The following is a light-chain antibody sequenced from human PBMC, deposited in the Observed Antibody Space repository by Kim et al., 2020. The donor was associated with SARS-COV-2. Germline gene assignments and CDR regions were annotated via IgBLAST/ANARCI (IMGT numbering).Light chain of an antibody. CDR3: QQNDDWPLT. CDR1: QNINNR. J-gene: IGKJ4*01. CDR2: GAF. V-gene: IGKV3-15*01. Sequence: EVVMTQSPATLSVSPGERATLSCRTSQNINNRLAWYQQKPGQAPRLLIYGAFTRATGIPDRFSGSGSGTEFTLTITSLQSEDFAVYYCQQNDDWPLTFGGGTKVDIK.